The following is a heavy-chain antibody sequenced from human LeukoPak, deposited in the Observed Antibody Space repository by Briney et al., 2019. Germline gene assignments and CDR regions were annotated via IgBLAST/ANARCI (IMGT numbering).Heavy chain of an antibody. J-gene: IGHJ4*02. CDR1: GFTFSDYN. V-gene: IGHV3-11*01. D-gene: IGHD1-26*01. CDR3: AKAGTQRYSGSFFDY. Sequence: GGSLRLSCAASGFTFSDYNMRWIRQAPGKGLEWVSSISRSGSTKYYADSVKGRFTISRDNPKNMLYLQMNSLRAEDTAVYYCAKAGTQRYSGSFFDYWGQGTLVTVSS. CDR2: ISRSGSTK.